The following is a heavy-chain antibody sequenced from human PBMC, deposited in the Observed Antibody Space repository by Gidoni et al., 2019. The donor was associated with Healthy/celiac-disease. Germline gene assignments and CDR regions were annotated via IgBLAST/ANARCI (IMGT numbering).Heavy chain of an antibody. CDR3: AKDLPAPVVPAAHYGAAFDI. V-gene: IGHV3-23*01. J-gene: IGHJ3*02. Sequence: EVQLLESGGGLVQPGGSLRLSCAASGFTFSSYAMSWVRQAPGKGLGWVSAISGSGGSTYYADSVKGRFTISRDNSKNTLYLQMNSLRAEDTAVYYCAKDLPAPVVPAAHYGAAFDIWGQGTMVTVSS. CDR2: ISGSGGST. CDR1: GFTFSSYA. D-gene: IGHD2-2*01.